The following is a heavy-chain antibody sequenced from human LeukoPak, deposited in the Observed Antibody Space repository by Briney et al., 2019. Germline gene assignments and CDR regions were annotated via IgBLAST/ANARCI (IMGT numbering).Heavy chain of an antibody. CDR1: GLTFSSYA. CDR3: ATEWAGATRRFEH. J-gene: IGHJ4*02. CDR2: MSYDGVDE. D-gene: IGHD1-26*01. Sequence: GGSLRLSCEAPGLTFSSYAMSWVRQAPGKGLEWVAVMSYDGVDEYYADSVKGRFTIFRDNSKDTLYLQLNALTADDTAVYYCATEWAGATRRFEHWGQGTLVTVSS. V-gene: IGHV3-30*04.